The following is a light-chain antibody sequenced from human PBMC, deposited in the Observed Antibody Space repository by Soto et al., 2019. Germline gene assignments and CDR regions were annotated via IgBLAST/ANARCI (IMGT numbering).Light chain of an antibody. CDR2: GAS. CDR3: QQYGSSPNT. Sequence: EIVLTQSPGTLSLSPGERATLSCRAIQSVSSSYLAWYQQNPGQAPSLLIYGASSRATGIPDRFSGSGSGTDFTLTISRLEPEDFAVYYCQQYGSSPNTFGQGTKLEIK. J-gene: IGKJ2*01. CDR1: QSVSSSY. V-gene: IGKV3-20*01.